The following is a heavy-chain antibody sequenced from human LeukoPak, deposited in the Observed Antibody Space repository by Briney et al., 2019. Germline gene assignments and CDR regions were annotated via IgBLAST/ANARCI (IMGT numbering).Heavy chain of an antibody. V-gene: IGHV4-61*01. CDR3: ARNRYGGYGDY. J-gene: IGHJ4*02. CDR2: IYYSGST. CDR1: GGSVSSATYF. D-gene: IGHD5-12*01. Sequence: SETLSLTCTVSGGSVSSATYFWSRIRQPPGKTLEWIGYIYYSGSTNYNPSLKSRVTISVDTSKNQFSLRLTSVTAADTAVYYCARNRYGGYGDYWGQGTLVSVSS.